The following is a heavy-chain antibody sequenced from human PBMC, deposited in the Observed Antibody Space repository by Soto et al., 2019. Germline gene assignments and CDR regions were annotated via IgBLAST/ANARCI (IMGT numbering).Heavy chain of an antibody. J-gene: IGHJ4*02. CDR1: GFTFDDYA. D-gene: IGHD2-21*02. V-gene: IGHV3-73*01. Sequence: PGGSLRLSCAASGFTFDDYAMHWVRQASGKGLEWVGRIRDKANSYATAYTASVKGRFTISRDDSKNTAYLQMNSLKTEDTAVYYCTRLYCGGDCDFDSWGQGTLVTV. CDR2: IRDKANSYAT. CDR3: TRLYCGGDCDFDS.